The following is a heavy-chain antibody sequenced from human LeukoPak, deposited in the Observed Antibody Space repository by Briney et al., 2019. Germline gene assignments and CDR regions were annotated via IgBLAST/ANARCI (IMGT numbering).Heavy chain of an antibody. Sequence: SETLSLTCTGSGGSICSYYWSWIRQPPGKGLEWIGDIYYSGSANYNPSLMSRVTISIATSKNPFSLKLSSVTAADTAVYYCARGATGTTLSYYYYYMDVWGKGTTVTISS. CDR1: GGSICSYY. V-gene: IGHV4-59*01. CDR3: ARGATGTTLSYYYYYMDV. D-gene: IGHD1-1*01. J-gene: IGHJ6*03. CDR2: IYYSGSA.